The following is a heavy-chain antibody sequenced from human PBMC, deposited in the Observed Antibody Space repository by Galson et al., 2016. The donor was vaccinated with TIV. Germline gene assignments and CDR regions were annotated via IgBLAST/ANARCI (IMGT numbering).Heavy chain of an antibody. V-gene: IGHV4-39*01. CDR3: ARRTHYDSSGYSDAFDI. CDR1: GGSINSDLYY. Sequence: SETLSLTCTVSGGSINSDLYYWAWIRQPPGKGLEWIATIYYTGSTYYNPSLKSRVSISMDTPKNQFSLNLSSVTAADTAVYYCARRTHYDSSGYSDAFDIWGQGTMVPVSS. CDR2: IYYTGST. J-gene: IGHJ3*02. D-gene: IGHD3-22*01.